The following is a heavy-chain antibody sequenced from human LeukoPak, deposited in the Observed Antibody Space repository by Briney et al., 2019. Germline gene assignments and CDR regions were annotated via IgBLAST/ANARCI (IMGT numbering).Heavy chain of an antibody. J-gene: IGHJ6*03. CDR2: ISSSGSTI. CDR3: ARDQYYYYYMDV. V-gene: IGHV3-11*04. D-gene: IGHD4-11*01. CDR1: GFTFSDYY. Sequence: AGGSLRLSCAASGFTFSDYYMSWIRQAPGKGLEWVSYISSSGSTIYYADSVKGRFTISRDNAKNSLYLQMNSLRAEDTAVYYCARDQYYYYYMDVWGKGTTVTVSS.